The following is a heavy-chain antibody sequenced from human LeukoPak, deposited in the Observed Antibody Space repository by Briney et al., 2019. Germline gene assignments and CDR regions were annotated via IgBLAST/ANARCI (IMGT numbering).Heavy chain of an antibody. CDR3: AKGSHPFRWFGEFNVKLPRPIRHYYFDS. Sequence: GGSLRLSCVASGFTFSSYAMSWVRQAPGKGLEWVSAISDSGGSTYYADSVKGRFTISRDNSKNTLYLQMNSLRAEDTAVYYCAKGSHPFRWFGEFNVKLPRPIRHYYFDSWGQGTLVTVSS. J-gene: IGHJ4*02. CDR2: ISDSGGST. CDR1: GFTFSSYA. D-gene: IGHD3-10*01. V-gene: IGHV3-23*01.